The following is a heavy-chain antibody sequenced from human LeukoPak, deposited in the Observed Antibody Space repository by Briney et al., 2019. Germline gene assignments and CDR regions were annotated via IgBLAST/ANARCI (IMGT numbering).Heavy chain of an antibody. J-gene: IGHJ4*02. CDR1: GGSISSYY. Sequence: PSETLSLTCTVSGGSISSYYWSWIRQPPGKGLEWIGCISYSGTTNYNPSLKSRVTISVDTSKNQFSLKVSSVTTADTAVYYCASSWIQIPARFDYWGQGTLVTVSS. CDR2: ISYSGTT. CDR3: ASSWIQIPARFDY. V-gene: IGHV4-59*01. D-gene: IGHD5-18*01.